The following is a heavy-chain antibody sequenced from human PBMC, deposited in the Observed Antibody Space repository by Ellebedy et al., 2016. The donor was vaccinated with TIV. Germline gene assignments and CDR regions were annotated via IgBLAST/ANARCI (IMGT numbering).Heavy chain of an antibody. Sequence: GESLKISXAASGFTFSSYGMHWVRQAPGKGLEWVAVISYDGSNKYYADSVKGRFTISRDNSKNTLYLQMNSLRAEDTAVYYCANIWVRSSGFDYWGQGTLVTVSS. V-gene: IGHV3-30*18. D-gene: IGHD3-22*01. CDR2: ISYDGSNK. CDR3: ANIWVRSSGFDY. CDR1: GFTFSSYG. J-gene: IGHJ4*02.